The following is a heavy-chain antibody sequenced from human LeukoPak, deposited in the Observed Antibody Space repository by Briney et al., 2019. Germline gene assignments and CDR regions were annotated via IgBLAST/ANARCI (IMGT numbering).Heavy chain of an antibody. Sequence: SQTLSLTCAISGDSVSSNSAAWNWIRQSPSRGLEWLGRTYYGSKWYNDYAVSVKSRITINPDTSKNQFSLQLNSVTPEDTAVYYCAREYGYSSGLRGAFDIWGQGTMVTVSS. CDR2: TYYGSKWYN. CDR1: GDSVSSNSAA. V-gene: IGHV6-1*01. D-gene: IGHD6-19*01. J-gene: IGHJ3*02. CDR3: AREYGYSSGLRGAFDI.